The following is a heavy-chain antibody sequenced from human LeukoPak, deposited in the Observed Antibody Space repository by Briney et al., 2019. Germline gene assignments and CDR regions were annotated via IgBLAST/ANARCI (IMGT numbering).Heavy chain of an antibody. Sequence: PSETLSLTCAVYGESFSGHYWTWIRRPPGKGLEWIGEINHSGSTTSNPSLNNRVTISVDTSKNQFSLKLTSVTAADTAVYYCARPRYGSGSLDSWGKGTLVTVSS. V-gene: IGHV4-34*01. CDR2: INHSGST. J-gene: IGHJ4*02. CDR3: ARPRYGSGSLDS. CDR1: GESFSGHY. D-gene: IGHD3-10*01.